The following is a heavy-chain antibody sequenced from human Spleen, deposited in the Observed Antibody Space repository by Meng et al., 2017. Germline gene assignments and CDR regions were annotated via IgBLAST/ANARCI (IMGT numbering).Heavy chain of an antibody. D-gene: IGHD6-19*01. J-gene: IGHJ5*02. V-gene: IGHV4-39*01. CDR1: GGSISTSGYY. CDR2: IGHSGFT. CDR3: VRSSGWVRTGFDP. Sequence: QPQLQELGPGLVKPPEALSLPCSFSGGSISTSGYYWGWIRQPPGKGLEWIGSIGHSGFTYYTPSLKSRVTVSIDTSKSQFSLMLTSVTAADTAVYYCVRSSGWVRTGFDPWGQGTLVTVSS.